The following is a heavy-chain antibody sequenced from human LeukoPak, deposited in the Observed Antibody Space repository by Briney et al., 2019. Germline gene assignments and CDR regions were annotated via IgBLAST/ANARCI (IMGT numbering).Heavy chain of an antibody. CDR3: ARGVRSYQALVDY. D-gene: IGHD1-26*01. J-gene: IGHJ4*02. Sequence: GGSLRLSCAASGFTFSSYAMSWVRQAPGKGLEWVSAISGSGGSTYYADSVKGRFTISRDNSKNTPYLQMNSLRAEGTAVYYCARGVRSYQALVDYWGQGTLVTVSS. V-gene: IGHV3-23*01. CDR2: ISGSGGST. CDR1: GFTFSSYA.